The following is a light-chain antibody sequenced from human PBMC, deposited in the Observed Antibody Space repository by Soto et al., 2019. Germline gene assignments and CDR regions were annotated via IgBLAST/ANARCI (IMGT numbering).Light chain of an antibody. CDR2: GAS. J-gene: IGKJ5*01. Sequence: EIVLTQSPATLSLSPGERATLSCRASQSVSSNLAWYQQKPGQAPRLIIYGASTRATGIPARFSGSGSETEFTLTISSLQSEDFAVYYCQQYNNWPPVTFGQGTRLEIK. CDR3: QQYNNWPPVT. CDR1: QSVSSN. V-gene: IGKV3-15*01.